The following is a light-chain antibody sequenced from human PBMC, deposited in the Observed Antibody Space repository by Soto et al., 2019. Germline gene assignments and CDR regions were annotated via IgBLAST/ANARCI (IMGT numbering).Light chain of an antibody. CDR1: SSDGGAHNY. V-gene: IGLV2-8*01. CDR2: EVS. J-gene: IGLJ1*01. CDR3: TSYAGTYSFFYV. Sequence: SLLPQPPPSSRSPGQSVTISCTRNSSDGGAHNYVSWYQQLPGKAPKLIIYEVSKRPSGVPDRFSGSKSGNTASLTVSGLQAEDEADYYCTSYAGTYSFFYVFGTGTKVTVL.